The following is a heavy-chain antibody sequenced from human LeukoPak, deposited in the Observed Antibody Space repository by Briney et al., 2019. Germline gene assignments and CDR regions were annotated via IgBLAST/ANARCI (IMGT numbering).Heavy chain of an antibody. CDR2: ISSSSNYI. CDR3: AIAAAGNAFDI. V-gene: IGHV3-21*01. Sequence: GSLRLSCAVSGFTFSTYSMNWVRQAPGKGLEWVSSISSSSNYIYYADSVRGRFTISRDNAKNSLSLQMNSLRVEDTAVYYCAIAAAGNAFDIWGQGTMVTVSS. J-gene: IGHJ3*02. D-gene: IGHD6-13*01. CDR1: GFTFSTYS.